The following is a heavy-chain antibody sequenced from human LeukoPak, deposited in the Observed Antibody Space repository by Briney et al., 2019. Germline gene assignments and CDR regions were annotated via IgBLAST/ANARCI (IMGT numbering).Heavy chain of an antibody. Sequence: PGGSLRPSCAASGFTFSSYAMGWVRQAPGKGREWVSAISGGGGRTYYADSVKGRFTISRDNSKNTLYLQMNSLRAEDTAVYYCAKSPDYYDSSGYYYNWFDPWGQGTLVTVSS. CDR2: ISGGGGRT. V-gene: IGHV3-23*01. CDR1: GFTFSSYA. D-gene: IGHD3-22*01. CDR3: AKSPDYYDSSGYYYNWFDP. J-gene: IGHJ5*02.